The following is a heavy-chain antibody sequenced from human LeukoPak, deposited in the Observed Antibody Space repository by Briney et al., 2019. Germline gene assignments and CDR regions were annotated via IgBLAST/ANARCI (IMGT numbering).Heavy chain of an antibody. Sequence: PGGCLRLSCAASGFTLDVYCISCVPQAPGKGLEWGSGINWNGGSKGYADSVKGRFTISRDNAKNYLYLQMNSLRAEDTALYHCARGGGRNYYYGMDVWGQGTTVTVSS. CDR1: GFTLDVYC. J-gene: IGHJ6*02. CDR3: ARGGGRNYYYGMDV. CDR2: INWNGGSK. V-gene: IGHV3-20*01. D-gene: IGHD1-14*01.